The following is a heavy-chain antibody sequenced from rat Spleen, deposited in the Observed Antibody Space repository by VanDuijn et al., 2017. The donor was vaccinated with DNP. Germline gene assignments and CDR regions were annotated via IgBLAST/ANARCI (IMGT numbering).Heavy chain of an antibody. V-gene: IGHV4-2*01. CDR2: INKDSRTI. Sequence: EVKLVESGGGLVQPGRSLKLSCAASGFNFNDYWMGWVRQAPGKGLEWIGEINKDSRTINYTPSLKDKFTISRDNAHNSLYLQMSKLGSEDTAIYYCVRANSGDPFDDWGQGVMVTVSS. D-gene: IGHD1-1*01. CDR3: VRANSGDPFDD. CDR1: GFNFNDYW. J-gene: IGHJ2*01.